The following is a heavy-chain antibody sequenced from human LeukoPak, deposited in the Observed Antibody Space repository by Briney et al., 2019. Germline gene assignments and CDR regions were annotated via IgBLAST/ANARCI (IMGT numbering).Heavy chain of an antibody. CDR3: ASPTVRGTHYYYMDV. CDR2: IYYSGST. J-gene: IGHJ6*03. Sequence: SETLSLTCTVSGGSISSYGYYWVWIRQPPGKGLEWIGSIYYSGSTYYNPSLKSRVTISVDTSKNQFSLKLSSVTAADTAVYYCASPTVRGTHYYYMDVWGKGTTVIVSS. CDR1: GGSISSYGYY. V-gene: IGHV4-39*01. D-gene: IGHD3-10*01.